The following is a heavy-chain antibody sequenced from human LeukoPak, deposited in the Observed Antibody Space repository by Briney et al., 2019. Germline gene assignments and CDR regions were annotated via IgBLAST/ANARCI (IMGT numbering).Heavy chain of an antibody. D-gene: IGHD3-9*01. CDR3: ARLGILTAYQCLYYHYYMDV. J-gene: IGHJ6*03. Sequence: QPGGSLRLSCAASGFSFSTYSMNWVRQAPGKGLEWVSYITGSRGSIYYADSVNGRFTISRDNAKKSLYLQMNSLRVEDTAVYYCARLGILTAYQCLYYHYYMDVWGKGTTVTVSS. V-gene: IGHV3-48*04. CDR2: ITGSRGSI. CDR1: GFSFSTYS.